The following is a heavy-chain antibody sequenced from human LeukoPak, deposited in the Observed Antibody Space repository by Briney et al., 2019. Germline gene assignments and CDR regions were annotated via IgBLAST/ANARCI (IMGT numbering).Heavy chain of an antibody. CDR3: ARDKGYYGSGILNG. D-gene: IGHD3-10*01. CDR1: GFTFSNFW. V-gene: IGHV3-7*01. J-gene: IGHJ4*02. Sequence: GGSLRLSCEGSGFTFSNFWMSWVRQAPGKGLEWVANIKKDGSEIYYVDSVKGRFTISRDNAKNSLYLQMNSLRAEDTAVYYCARDKGYYGSGILNGWGQGTLVTVSS. CDR2: IKKDGSEI.